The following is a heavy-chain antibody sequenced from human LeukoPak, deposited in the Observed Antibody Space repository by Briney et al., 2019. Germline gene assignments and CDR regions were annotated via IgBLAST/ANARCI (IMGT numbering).Heavy chain of an antibody. CDR1: GYTFTDFY. J-gene: IGHJ4*02. CDR3: ARDRQQWLSY. V-gene: IGHV7-4-1*02. D-gene: IGHD6-19*01. CDR2: INTNTGNP. Sequence: ASVKVSCKASGYTFTDFYINWVRQAPGQGLEWMGWINTNTGNPTYAQGFTGRFVFSLDTSVSTAYLQISSLKAEDTAVYYCARDRQQWLSYWGQGTLVTVSS.